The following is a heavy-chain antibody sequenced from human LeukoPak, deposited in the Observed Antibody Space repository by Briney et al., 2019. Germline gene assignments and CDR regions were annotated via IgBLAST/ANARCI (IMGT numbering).Heavy chain of an antibody. CDR3: ARGVADYVFLTAPRWDYWFDA. V-gene: IGHV1-18*01. D-gene: IGHD3-9*01. CDR1: GYTFTRYG. Sequence: RSSVKVSCKASGYTFTRYGISWLRPAPAKGLEGVGWINPYYCNKNYAQKLQGRVAMTTDTSTSTAYMEQRSLRSDDTAVYYCARGVADYVFLTAPRWDYWFDAWGQGTLVTVSS. CDR2: INPYYCNK. J-gene: IGHJ5*02.